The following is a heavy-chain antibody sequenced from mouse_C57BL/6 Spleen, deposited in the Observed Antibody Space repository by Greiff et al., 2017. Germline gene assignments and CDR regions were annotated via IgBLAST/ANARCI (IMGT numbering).Heavy chain of an antibody. V-gene: IGHV1-82*01. CDR2: IYPGDGDT. Sequence: QVQLQQSGPELVKPGASVKISCKASGYAFSSSWMNWVKQRPGKGLEWIGRIYPGDGDTNYNGKFKGKATLTADQSSSTAYMQLSSLTSEDSAVYFCARLLTGTTWFAYWGQGTLVTVSA. CDR1: GYAFSSSW. CDR3: ARLLTGTTWFAY. J-gene: IGHJ3*01. D-gene: IGHD4-1*01.